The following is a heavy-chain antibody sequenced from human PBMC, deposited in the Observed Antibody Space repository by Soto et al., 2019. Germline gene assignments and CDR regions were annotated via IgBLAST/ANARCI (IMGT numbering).Heavy chain of an antibody. J-gene: IGHJ4*02. CDR3: ARILRFLEWLAPHYFDY. Sequence: GGSLRLSCAASGFTFSSYWMSWVRQAPGKGLEWVANIKQDGSEKYYVDSVKGRFTISRDNAKNSLYLQMNSLRAEDTAVYYCARILRFLEWLAPHYFDYWGQGTLVTVSS. CDR2: IKQDGSEK. D-gene: IGHD3-3*01. V-gene: IGHV3-7*01. CDR1: GFTFSSYW.